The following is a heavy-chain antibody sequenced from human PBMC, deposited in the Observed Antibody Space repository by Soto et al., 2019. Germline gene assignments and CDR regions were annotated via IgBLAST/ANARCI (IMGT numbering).Heavy chain of an antibody. CDR3: ARDQAAGGTISRYFQN. CDR2: ISGDGTIT. V-gene: IGHV3-23*01. CDR1: GFTFTTYA. D-gene: IGHD6-13*01. Sequence: GGSLRLSCAASGFTFTTYAMTWVRQAPGKGLEWVSAISGDGTITYYADSVRGRFTISRDKSSDTLYLQMNGLRAEDTAIYYCARDQAAGGTISRYFQNWGQGTLVTVSS. J-gene: IGHJ1*01.